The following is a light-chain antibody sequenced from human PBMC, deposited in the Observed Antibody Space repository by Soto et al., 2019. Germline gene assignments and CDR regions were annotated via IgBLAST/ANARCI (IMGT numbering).Light chain of an antibody. Sequence: SYELTQPPSVSVSPGQTASITCSGDKLGDKYACWYQQKPGQSPVLVIYQDSKRPSGIPERFSGSKSGNTATLTISGTQAMDEADYYCQAWDSITPVVFGGGTKVTVL. CDR2: QDS. V-gene: IGLV3-1*01. CDR1: KLGDKY. J-gene: IGLJ2*01. CDR3: QAWDSITPVV.